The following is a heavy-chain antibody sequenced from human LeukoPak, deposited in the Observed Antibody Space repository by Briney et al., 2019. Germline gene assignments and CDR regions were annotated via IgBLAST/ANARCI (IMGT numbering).Heavy chain of an antibody. CDR2: ITGGHYAT. D-gene: IGHD5-12*01. CDR3: AKDKRRSLFSDYEFFDY. V-gene: IGHV3-23*01. CDR1: GFSFA. Sequence: GGSLRPSCAASGFSFAMTWVRQVPGKGLEWVSSITGGHYATYDTDSVKGRFTISRDNSKNTLYLQMNSLRAEDTALYYCAKDKRRSLFSDYEFFDYWGQGTLVTVSS. J-gene: IGHJ4*02.